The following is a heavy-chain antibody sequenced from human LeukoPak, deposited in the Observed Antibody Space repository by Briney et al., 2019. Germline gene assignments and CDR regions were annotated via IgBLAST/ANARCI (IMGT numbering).Heavy chain of an antibody. Sequence: SETLSLTCTVSGGSISSSSYYWGWIRQPPGKGLEWIGSIYYSGSTYYNPSLKSRVTISVDTSKNQFSLKLSSVTAADTAVYYCARIVPGIAVAGTFDYWGQGTLVTVSS. CDR3: ARIVPGIAVAGTFDY. CDR2: IYYSGST. J-gene: IGHJ4*02. CDR1: GGSISSSSYY. D-gene: IGHD6-19*01. V-gene: IGHV4-39*01.